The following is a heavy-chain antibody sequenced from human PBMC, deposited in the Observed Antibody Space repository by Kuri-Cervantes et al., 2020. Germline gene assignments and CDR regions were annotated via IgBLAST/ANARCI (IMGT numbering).Heavy chain of an antibody. D-gene: IGHD5-18*01. CDR3: ARVTAMVEHGRKYYYYGMDV. Sequence: SETLSLTCTVSGGSISSYYWSWIRQPPGKGLEWIGYIYYSGSTNYNPSLKSRVTISVDTSKNQFSLKLSSVTAADTAVYYCARVTAMVEHGRKYYYYGMDVWGQGTTGTVSS. CDR2: IYYSGST. CDR1: GGSISSYY. J-gene: IGHJ6*02. V-gene: IGHV4-59*12.